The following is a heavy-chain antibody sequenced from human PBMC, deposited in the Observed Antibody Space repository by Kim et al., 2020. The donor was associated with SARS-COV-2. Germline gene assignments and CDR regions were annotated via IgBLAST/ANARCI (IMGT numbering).Heavy chain of an antibody. CDR1: GFTFGDYA. V-gene: IGHV3-9*01. CDR2: ISWNSGSI. Sequence: GGSLRLSCAASGFTFGDYAMHWVRQAPGKALEWVSGISWNSGSIGYADSVKGRFTISRDNAKNSLYLQMNSLRAEDTALYYCAKDMRGIVATIGFDYWGQGTLVTVSS. J-gene: IGHJ4*02. CDR3: AKDMRGIVATIGFDY. D-gene: IGHD5-12*01.